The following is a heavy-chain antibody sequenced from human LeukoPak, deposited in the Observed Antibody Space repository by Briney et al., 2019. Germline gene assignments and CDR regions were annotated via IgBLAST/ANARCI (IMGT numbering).Heavy chain of an antibody. D-gene: IGHD3-10*01. CDR2: IYYSGST. Sequence: SETLSLTCTVSGGSISRYYWSWIRQPPGEGLEWIGYIYYSGSTNYNPSLKSRVTISVDTSKNQFSLKLSSVTAADTAVYYCARQTPVVRDWGQGTLVTVSS. V-gene: IGHV4-59*08. CDR3: ARQTPVVRD. CDR1: GGSISRYY. J-gene: IGHJ4*02.